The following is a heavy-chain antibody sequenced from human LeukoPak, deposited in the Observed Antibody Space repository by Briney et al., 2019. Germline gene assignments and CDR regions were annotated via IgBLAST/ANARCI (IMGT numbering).Heavy chain of an antibody. J-gene: IGHJ4*02. CDR2: ISSSSSTI. Sequence: GGSLRLSCAASGFTFSSYSMNWVRQAPGKGLEWVSYISSSSSTIYYVDSVKGRFTISRDNAKNSLYLQMNSLRAEDTAVYYRARSTYYYDSSGYPLDYWGQGTLVTVSS. CDR3: ARSTYYYDSSGYPLDY. D-gene: IGHD3-22*01. CDR1: GFTFSSYS. V-gene: IGHV3-48*04.